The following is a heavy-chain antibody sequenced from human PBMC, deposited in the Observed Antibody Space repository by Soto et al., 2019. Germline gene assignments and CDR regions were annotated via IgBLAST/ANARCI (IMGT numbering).Heavy chain of an antibody. CDR2: IDWDDDK. D-gene: IGHD3-3*01. CDR3: AHLTGITIFGVVIHDAFDI. V-gene: IGHV2-5*08. CDR1: GFSLSTSGMC. Sequence: SGPTLVNPTQTLTLTCTFSGFSLSTSGMCVSWIRQPPGKALEWLALIDWDDDKRYSPSLKSRLTITKDTSKNQVVLTMTNMDPVDTATYYCAHLTGITIFGVVIHDAFDIWGQGTMVTVSS. J-gene: IGHJ3*02.